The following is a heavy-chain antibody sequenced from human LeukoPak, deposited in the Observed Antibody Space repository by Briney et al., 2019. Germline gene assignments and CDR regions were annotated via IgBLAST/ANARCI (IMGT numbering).Heavy chain of an antibody. D-gene: IGHD3-9*01. CDR1: GFTFSSYA. J-gene: IGHJ4*02. CDR2: XSGSGGST. CDR3: AKAYLHYDILTGSDY. Sequence: GGSLRLSCAASGFTFSSYAMSWVRQAPGKGXXXXXXXSGSGGSTYYADSVKGRFTISRDNSKNTLYLQMNSLRAEDTAVYYCAKAYLHYDILTGSDYWGQGTLVTVSS. V-gene: IGHV3-23*01.